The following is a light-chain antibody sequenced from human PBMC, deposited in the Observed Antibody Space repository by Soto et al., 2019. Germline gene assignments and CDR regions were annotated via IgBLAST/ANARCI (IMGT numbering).Light chain of an antibody. CDR3: QSYDTSLSGSV. CDR1: ISNIGAGYD. V-gene: IGLV1-40*01. Sequence: QSVLTQPPSVSGAPGQRVTISCTGSISNIGAGYDVHWYQQLPGAAPKLLIYGNSNRPSGVPDRLSGSKSGTSASLAITELQAEDEADYYCQSYDTSLSGSVFGGGTKLTVL. J-gene: IGLJ2*01. CDR2: GNS.